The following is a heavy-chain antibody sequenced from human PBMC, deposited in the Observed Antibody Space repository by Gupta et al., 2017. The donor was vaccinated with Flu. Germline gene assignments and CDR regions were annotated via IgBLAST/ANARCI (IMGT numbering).Heavy chain of an antibody. V-gene: IGHV4-34*01. Sequence: RLTPGKGLEWIGEIDPTGATNYNPSLKSRLTISADSSKNQFSLTLKSVTAADAAMYYCARGCSSGWYSMAMGFWGQGTLVTVSS. CDR3: ARGCSSGWYSMAMGF. CDR2: IDPTGAT. D-gene: IGHD6-19*01. J-gene: IGHJ4*02.